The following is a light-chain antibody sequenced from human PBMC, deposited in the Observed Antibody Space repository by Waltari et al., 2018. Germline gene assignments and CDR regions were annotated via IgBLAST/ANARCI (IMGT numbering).Light chain of an antibody. CDR2: LAS. CDR1: QSIGGW. Sequence: DIQMTQSPSTLSASVGDRVTIACRASQSIGGWLAWYQQKPGKAPKLLIYLASNLVNGVPSRFSGSGSGTEFTLTISSLQPDDFATYYCQQYNNYSWTFGQGTKVDIK. CDR3: QQYNNYSWT. V-gene: IGKV1-5*03. J-gene: IGKJ1*01.